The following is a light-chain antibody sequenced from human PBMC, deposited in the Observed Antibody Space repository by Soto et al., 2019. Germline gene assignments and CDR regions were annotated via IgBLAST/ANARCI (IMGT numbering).Light chain of an antibody. J-gene: IGKJ4*01. CDR3: QHYDGSPLT. Sequence: EVMLTQSPGTLSLSPGERGTLSCRASQSISSAHLVWYQQKPGQAPRLLIYGASSRATGIPDRFSGSRSGTDFTLTISRLEPEDFAVYYCQHYDGSPLTFGGGTKVELK. CDR1: QSISSAH. V-gene: IGKV3-20*01. CDR2: GAS.